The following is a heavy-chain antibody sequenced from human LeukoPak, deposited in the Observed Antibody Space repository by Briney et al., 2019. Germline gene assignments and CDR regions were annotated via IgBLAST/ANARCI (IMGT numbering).Heavy chain of an antibody. Sequence: GRSLRLSCAASGFTFSSYGMHWVRQAPGKGLEWVAVISYDGSNKYYADSVKGRFTISRDNSKNTLYLQMNSLRAEDTAVYYCAKEMGSCAAHPFDYWGQGTLVTVSS. D-gene: IGHD2-2*01. V-gene: IGHV3-30*18. J-gene: IGHJ4*02. CDR2: ISYDGSNK. CDR3: AKEMGSCAAHPFDY. CDR1: GFTFSSYG.